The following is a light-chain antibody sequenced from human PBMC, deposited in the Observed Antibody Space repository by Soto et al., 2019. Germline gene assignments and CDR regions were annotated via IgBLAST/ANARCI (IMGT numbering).Light chain of an antibody. CDR1: QSVGSN. J-gene: IGKJ1*01. CDR3: QRYNNWPPDRT. V-gene: IGKV3-15*01. Sequence: EIVMTQSPATLSVSPGERATLSCRASQSVGSNLAWYQQKPGQAPRLLIYGASTRATGIPARFSGSGSGTEFPLTSGSLQSEDFASYFCQRYNNWPPDRTFGQGTKVEIK. CDR2: GAS.